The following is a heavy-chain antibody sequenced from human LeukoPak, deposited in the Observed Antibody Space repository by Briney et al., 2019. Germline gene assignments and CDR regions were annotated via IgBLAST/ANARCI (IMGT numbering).Heavy chain of an antibody. Sequence: GGSLRLSCAASGFTFSSYWMHWVRQAPGKGLEWVAVISYDGRNKHYPDSVKGRFTISRDISTDTLWLQMDSLRTEDTAVYYCAKGPLRGTAAAIDYWGQGTLVTVSS. CDR1: GFTFSSYW. J-gene: IGHJ4*02. CDR3: AKGPLRGTAAAIDY. V-gene: IGHV3-30*18. CDR2: ISYDGRNK. D-gene: IGHD2-2*01.